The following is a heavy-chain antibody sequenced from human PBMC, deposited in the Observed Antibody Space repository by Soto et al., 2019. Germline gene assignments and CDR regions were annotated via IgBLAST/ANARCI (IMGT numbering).Heavy chain of an antibody. CDR1: GYTFTSYD. CDR3: ARGRIIVAGGFDP. Sequence: QVQLVQSGAEVKKPGASVKVSCKASGYTFTSYDIIWVRQATGQGLEWMGWMNPSTGNTDSPEKFQGRLTMTRTTSISTVYMELSSLSFEDTAVYYCARGRIIVAGGFDPWGQGTLVTVSS. CDR2: MNPSTGNT. V-gene: IGHV1-8*01. J-gene: IGHJ5*02. D-gene: IGHD6-19*01.